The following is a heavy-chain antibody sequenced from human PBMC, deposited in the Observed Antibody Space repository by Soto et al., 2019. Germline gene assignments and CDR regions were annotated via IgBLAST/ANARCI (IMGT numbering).Heavy chain of an antibody. CDR1: GDTFSTYS. Sequence: QVQLVQSGAEVKKPGSSVKVSCKASGDTFSTYSISWVRQAPGQGLEWLGGIIPILGTPSYAQRFQGRVTITADKSTSTAYMELSSLRSEDTAVYYCARERSRYDRSGYYRPDYRGQGTLVTVSS. CDR3: ARERSRYDRSGYYRPDY. CDR2: IIPILGTP. V-gene: IGHV1-69*06. D-gene: IGHD3-22*01. J-gene: IGHJ4*02.